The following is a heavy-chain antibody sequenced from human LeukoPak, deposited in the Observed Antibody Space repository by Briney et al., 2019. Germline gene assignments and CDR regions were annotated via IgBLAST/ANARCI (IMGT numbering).Heavy chain of an antibody. CDR3: ARVRYYYDSSGYSGAFDI. CDR2: INPNSGGT. Sequence: ASVKVSCKASGYTFTGYYMHWVRQAPGQGLEWMGWINPNSGGTNYAQKFQGRVTMTRDTSISTAYKELSRLRSDDTAVYYCARVRYYYDSSGYSGAFDIWGQGTMVTVSS. CDR1: GYTFTGYY. J-gene: IGHJ3*02. V-gene: IGHV1-2*02. D-gene: IGHD3-22*01.